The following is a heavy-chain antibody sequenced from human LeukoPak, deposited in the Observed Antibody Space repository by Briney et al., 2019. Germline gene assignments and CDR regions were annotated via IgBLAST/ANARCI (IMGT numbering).Heavy chain of an antibody. CDR3: AREMGYYDFWSGSGPIAFDI. CDR2: IYTSGST. J-gene: IGHJ3*02. Sequence: SETLSLTCTVSGGSISSYYWSWIRQPAGKGLEWIGRIYTSGSTNYNPSLKSRVTISVDTSKNQFSLKLSSVTAADTAVYYCAREMGYYDFWSGSGPIAFDIWGQGTMVTVSS. D-gene: IGHD3-3*01. V-gene: IGHV4-4*07. CDR1: GGSISSYY.